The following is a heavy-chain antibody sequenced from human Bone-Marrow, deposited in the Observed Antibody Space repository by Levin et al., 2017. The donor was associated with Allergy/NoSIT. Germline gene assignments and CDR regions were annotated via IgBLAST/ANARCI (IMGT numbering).Heavy chain of an antibody. J-gene: IGHJ4*02. CDR1: GYTFTGYY. CDR2: INPNTGDT. D-gene: IGHD3-22*01. V-gene: IGHV1-2*02. CDR3: AREGHYFDTTGYYAY. Sequence: GESLKISCKTSGYTFTGYYVHWVRQAPGQGLEWMGWINPNTGDTTYAQNFQGRVTMTRDTSISTAFMELTRLTSDDTSVYYCAREGHYFDTTGYYAYWGQGTLVTVSS.